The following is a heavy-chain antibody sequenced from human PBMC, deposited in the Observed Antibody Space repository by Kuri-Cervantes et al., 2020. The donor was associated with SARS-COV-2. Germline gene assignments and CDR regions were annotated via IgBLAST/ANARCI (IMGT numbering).Heavy chain of an antibody. CDR2: IYWDDDK. CDR1: GFSLSTSGVG. D-gene: IGHD6-19*01. J-gene: IGHJ5*02. V-gene: IGHV2-5*02. CDR3: ARIVRIAVAGQSYNWFDP. Sequence: SGPTLVKPTQTLTLTCTFSGFSLSTSGVGVGWIRQPPGKALEWLALIYWDDDKRYSPSLKSRLTITKDTSKNQVVLTMTNMDPVDTATYYCARIVRIAVAGQSYNWFDPWGQGTLVTVSS.